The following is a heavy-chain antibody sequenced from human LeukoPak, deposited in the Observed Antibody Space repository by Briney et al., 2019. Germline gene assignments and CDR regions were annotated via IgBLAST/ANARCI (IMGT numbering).Heavy chain of an antibody. CDR3: ARDMKRSRARWENLGFDP. CDR1: GYTFTNNF. V-gene: IGHV1-46*01. D-gene: IGHD1-26*01. Sequence: ASVKVSCKASGYTFTNNFMHWVRQAPGQGLEWMGIINPSGDNTWYAQKFQGRVTMTRDMATSTDYMEVSSLRSDDTAVYYCARDMKRSRARWENLGFDPWGQGTLVTVSS. J-gene: IGHJ5*02. CDR2: INPSGDNT.